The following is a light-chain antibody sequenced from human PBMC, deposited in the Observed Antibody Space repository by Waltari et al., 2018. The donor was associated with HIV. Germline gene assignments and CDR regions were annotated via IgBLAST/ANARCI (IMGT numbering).Light chain of an antibody. Sequence: QSALTQSASVSGSPGQSITISCTGTSSDVGGYNYVPWYQQHPGKAPKLMIYDVSNRPSGVSNRFSGSKSGNTASLTISGLQAEDEADYYCSSYTSSSTLWVFGGGTKLTVL. J-gene: IGLJ3*02. V-gene: IGLV2-14*03. CDR2: DVS. CDR3: SSYTSSSTLWV. CDR1: SSDVGGYNY.